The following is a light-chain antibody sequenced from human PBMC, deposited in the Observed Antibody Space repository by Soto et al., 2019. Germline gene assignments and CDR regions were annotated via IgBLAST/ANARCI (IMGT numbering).Light chain of an antibody. V-gene: IGKV3-20*01. CDR3: QQYRPSPTYT. Sequence: EIVLTQSPGTLSLSPGERATLSCRASQTVSSSYLAWYQQKPGQAPRLLIYGASTRATGIPGRFSGSASGTDFTLTISRLEPEYFAVYYCQQYRPSPTYTFGQWTKLEIK. J-gene: IGKJ2*01. CDR2: GAS. CDR1: QTVSSSY.